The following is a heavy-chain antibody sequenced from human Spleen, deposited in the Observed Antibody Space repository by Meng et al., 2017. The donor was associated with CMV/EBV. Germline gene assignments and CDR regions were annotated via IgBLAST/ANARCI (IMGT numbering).Heavy chain of an antibody. Sequence: TFTNYGISWVRQAPGQGLEWMGWISPYNGDTNYARNLRGRVTMTTDTPTSTAYMELRSLRSDDTAVYYCARDIEYCSGTGCYEDCFDPWGQGTLVTVS. D-gene: IGHD2-2*01. V-gene: IGHV1-18*04. CDR1: TFTNYG. CDR3: ARDIEYCSGTGCYEDCFDP. CDR2: ISPYNGDT. J-gene: IGHJ5*02.